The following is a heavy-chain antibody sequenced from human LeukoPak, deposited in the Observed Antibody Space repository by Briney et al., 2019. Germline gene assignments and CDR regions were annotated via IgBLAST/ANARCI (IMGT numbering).Heavy chain of an antibody. CDR3: VAAAGSVGGDYYYYYMDV. D-gene: IGHD6-13*01. Sequence: SETLSLTCTVSGGSISSSSYYWGWIRQPPGKGLEWIGSIYYSGSTYYNPSHKSRVTISVDTSKNQFSLKLSSVTAADTAVYYCVAAAGSVGGDYYYYYMDVWGKGTTVTISS. CDR1: GGSISSSSYY. V-gene: IGHV4-39*01. J-gene: IGHJ6*03. CDR2: IYYSGST.